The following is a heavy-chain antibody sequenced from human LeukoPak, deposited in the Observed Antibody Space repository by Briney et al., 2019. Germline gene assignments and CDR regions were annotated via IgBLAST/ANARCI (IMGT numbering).Heavy chain of an antibody. J-gene: IGHJ3*02. CDR1: GGSISSGGYY. CDR2: IYHSGST. V-gene: IGHV4-30-2*01. Sequence: SQTLSLTCTVSGGSISSGGYYWSWIRQPPGKGLEWIGYIYHSGSTYYNPSLKSRVTISVDRSKNQFSLKLSSVTAADTAVYYCARGSGPWTTGTTGAFDIWGQGTTVTVSS. D-gene: IGHD1-7*01. CDR3: ARGSGPWTTGTTGAFDI.